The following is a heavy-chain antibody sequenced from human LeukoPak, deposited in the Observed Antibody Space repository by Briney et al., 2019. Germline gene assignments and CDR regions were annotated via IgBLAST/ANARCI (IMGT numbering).Heavy chain of an antibody. CDR2: IYYSGST. V-gene: IGHV4-39*01. Sequence: PSETLSLTCTVSGRSISSSSYYWGWIRQPRGKGLEWIGSIYYSGSTYYNPSLKSRVTISVDTSKNQFSLKLSSVTAADTAVYYCARHTFHYDDSRGYYERPFDYWGQGTLVTVSS. J-gene: IGHJ4*02. D-gene: IGHD3-22*01. CDR1: GRSISSSSYY. CDR3: ARHTFHYDDSRGYYERPFDY.